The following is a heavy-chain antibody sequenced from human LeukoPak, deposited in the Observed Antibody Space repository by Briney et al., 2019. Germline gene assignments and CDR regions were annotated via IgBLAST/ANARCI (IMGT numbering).Heavy chain of an antibody. V-gene: IGHV1-2*02. CDR3: ARSRTPLYYYGMHV. Sequence: ASVKVSCKASGYIFTDYYIHWIRQAPGQGLEWMGWIDPNSGGTHHAPNFQGRATMTRDTSSSTVYMDLSRLRSADTAIYYCARSRTPLYYYGMHVWGLGTSVTVSS. D-gene: IGHD1-1*01. J-gene: IGHJ6*02. CDR2: IDPNSGGT. CDR1: GYIFTDYY.